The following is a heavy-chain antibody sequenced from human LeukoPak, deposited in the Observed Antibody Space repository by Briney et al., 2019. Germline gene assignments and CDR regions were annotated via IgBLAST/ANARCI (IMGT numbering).Heavy chain of an antibody. D-gene: IGHD3-16*01. CDR1: GFNISDFW. CDR2: IKEDGTEK. Sequence: PGGSLRLSCAASGFNISDFWMTRVRQAPGKGLEWVANIKEDGTEKHLVDSVKGRFTISRDNTKNLLYLQMNSLRGDDTATYYCVRESRPGGAMGLYHNFDYWGQGTLVAVSS. CDR3: VRESRPGGAMGLYHNFDY. V-gene: IGHV3-7*01. J-gene: IGHJ4*02.